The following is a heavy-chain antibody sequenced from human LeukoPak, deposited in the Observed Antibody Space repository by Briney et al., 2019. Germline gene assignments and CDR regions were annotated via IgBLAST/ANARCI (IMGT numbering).Heavy chain of an antibody. V-gene: IGHV4-39*01. D-gene: IGHD5-12*01. CDR1: GGSISSSSYY. J-gene: IGHJ4*02. Sequence: SETLSLTCTVSGGSISSSSYYWGWIRQPPGKGLEWIGSIYYSGSTYYNPSLKSRVTISVDTSKNQFSLKLSSVTAADTAVYYRARSYSGYDRNNLDYWGQGTLVTVSS. CDR3: ARSYSGYDRNNLDY. CDR2: IYYSGST.